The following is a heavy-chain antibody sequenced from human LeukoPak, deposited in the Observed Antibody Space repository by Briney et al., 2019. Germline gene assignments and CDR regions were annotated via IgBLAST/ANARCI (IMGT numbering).Heavy chain of an antibody. D-gene: IGHD6-13*01. CDR3: AKNCPVAESSWHLNGCDY. CDR1: GFTFSSYG. Sequence: GGSLRLSCAASGFTFSSYGMHWVRQAPGKGLEWVAVISYDGSNKYYADSVKGRFTISRDNSKNTLYLQMNSLRAEDTAVYYCAKNCPVAESSWHLNGCDYWGQGTLVTVSS. V-gene: IGHV3-30*18. J-gene: IGHJ4*02. CDR2: ISYDGSNK.